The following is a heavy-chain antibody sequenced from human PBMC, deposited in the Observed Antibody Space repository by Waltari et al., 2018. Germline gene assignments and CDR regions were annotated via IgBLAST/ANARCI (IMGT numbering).Heavy chain of an antibody. D-gene: IGHD1-26*01. Sequence: EVQLVESGGGLVKPGGSLSLSCAASGFTLSSYSIDWVRQAPGKGLGWVSSITRSSRDIYYADSVKGRFTISRDNAKNSLYLQMNSLRAEDTAVYYCARDRWEQAIDYWGQGTLVTVSS. CDR2: ITRSSRDI. J-gene: IGHJ4*02. CDR3: ARDRWEQAIDY. V-gene: IGHV3-21*01. CDR1: GFTLSSYS.